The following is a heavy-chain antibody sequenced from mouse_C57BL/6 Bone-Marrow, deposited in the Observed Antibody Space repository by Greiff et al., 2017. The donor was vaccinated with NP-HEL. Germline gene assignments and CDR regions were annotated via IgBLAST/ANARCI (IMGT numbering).Heavy chain of an antibody. CDR2: IWTGGGT. D-gene: IGHD1-1*01. CDR3: ARFPYYYGSSYEFAY. CDR1: GFSLTSYA. Sequence: QVQLQQSGPGLVAPSQSLSITCTVSGFSLTSYAISWVRQPPGKGLEWLGGIWTGGGTNYNSDLKSRLSISKDNSKSQVFLKMNSLQTDDTARYYCARFPYYYGSSYEFAYWGQGTLVTVSA. V-gene: IGHV2-9-1*01. J-gene: IGHJ3*01.